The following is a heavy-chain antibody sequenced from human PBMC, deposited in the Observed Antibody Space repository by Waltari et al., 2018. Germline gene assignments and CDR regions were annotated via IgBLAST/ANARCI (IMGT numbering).Heavy chain of an antibody. CDR1: GFTFSSYE. Sequence: EVQLVESGGGLVQPGGSLRLSCAASGFTFSSYEMNWVRQAPGKGLEWVSYISSSGSTIYVADSGRCRFTTSGDNAKNSLYLQMNSLRAEDTAVYYCARTGYSNYRFDYWGQGTLVTVSS. CDR3: ARTGYSNYRFDY. D-gene: IGHD4-4*01. J-gene: IGHJ4*02. V-gene: IGHV3-48*03. CDR2: ISSSGSTI.